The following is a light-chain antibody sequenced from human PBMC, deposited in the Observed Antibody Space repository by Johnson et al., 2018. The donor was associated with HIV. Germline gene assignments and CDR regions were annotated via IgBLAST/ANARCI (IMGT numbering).Light chain of an antibody. J-gene: IGLJ1*01. V-gene: IGLV1-51*02. CDR2: ENN. Sequence: QSVLTQPPSVSAAPGQKVTISCSGSSSNIGNNYVSWYKQFPGTAPKLLMYENNKRPSGIPDRFSGSKSGPSATLGITGLQTGDEADEYCGTWDSSLSAYVFGTGTKVTVL. CDR3: GTWDSSLSAYV. CDR1: SSNIGNNY.